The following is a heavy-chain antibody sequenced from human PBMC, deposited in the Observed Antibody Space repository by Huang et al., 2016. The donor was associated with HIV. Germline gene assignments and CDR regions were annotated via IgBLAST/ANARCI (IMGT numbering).Heavy chain of an antibody. CDR1: GYTFSNYD. D-gene: IGHD2-15*01. Sequence: QVQLVQSGAEVKKPGASVKVSCKASGYTFSNYDINWGRRAPGQGLEWMGWMNPNSGNTGYARKVQGRVTMTRSTSISTAYMELSRLRFEDTAVYYCATLPPVNYGRSGGRVRDYWGQGSLVTVSS. J-gene: IGHJ4*02. V-gene: IGHV1-8*01. CDR3: ATLPPVNYGRSGGRVRDY. CDR2: MNPNSGNT.